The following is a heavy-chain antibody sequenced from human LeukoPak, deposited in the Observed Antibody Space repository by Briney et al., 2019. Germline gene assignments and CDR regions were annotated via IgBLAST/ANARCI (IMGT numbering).Heavy chain of an antibody. CDR1: GFSFNSYG. Sequence: GGSLRLSCTVSGFSFNSYGMHWVRQAPGTGLEWVAGISHDGRNKYHADSVKGRFTIYRDNSKNTLYLQMNSLRDEDTAVYYCVRDHQYSFDYWGQGTLVTVSS. J-gene: IGHJ4*02. CDR2: ISHDGRNK. V-gene: IGHV3-30*03. D-gene: IGHD1-1*01. CDR3: VRDHQYSFDY.